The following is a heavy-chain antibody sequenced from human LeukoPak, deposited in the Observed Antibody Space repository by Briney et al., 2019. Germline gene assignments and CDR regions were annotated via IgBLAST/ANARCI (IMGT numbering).Heavy chain of an antibody. Sequence: GGSLRLSCAASGFTFSNYWMHWVRQDPGKGLVWVSYINPDGSNTNYADSVKGRFTISRDNAKTALYLQMNSLRAEDTAVYYCAKDLHYGSADYWGQGTLVTVSS. CDR3: AKDLHYGSADY. V-gene: IGHV3-74*01. D-gene: IGHD3-10*01. CDR2: INPDGSNT. CDR1: GFTFSNYW. J-gene: IGHJ4*02.